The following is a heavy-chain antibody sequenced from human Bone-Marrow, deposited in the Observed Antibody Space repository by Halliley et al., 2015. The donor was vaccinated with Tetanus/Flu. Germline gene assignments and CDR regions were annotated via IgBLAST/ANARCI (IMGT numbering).Heavy chain of an antibody. V-gene: IGHV5-51*01. Sequence: EGRGMIYPGDSDPRYSPSFQGQVTISIDKSISTAYLQWSSLQASDTGIYYCARQIGNYAMDVWGQGTTVTVSS. D-gene: IGHD3-16*01. J-gene: IGHJ6*02. CDR2: IYPGDSDP. CDR3: ARQIGNYAMDV.